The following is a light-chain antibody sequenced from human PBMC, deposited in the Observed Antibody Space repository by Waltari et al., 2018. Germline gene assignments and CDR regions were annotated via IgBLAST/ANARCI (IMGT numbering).Light chain of an antibody. CDR1: SSAVGGHNY. CDR3: GTYISSDTLEL. CDR2: DVS. V-gene: IGLV2-14*03. Sequence: QSALTQPASVSGSPGQSVNISGTGTSSAVGGHNYVSLYQQHPGNSPILKIVDVSNRPSGCSSRCSGSKSGNTASLTIVGLQAQDKVYYYCGTYISSDTLELFGGGTSLTVL. J-gene: IGLJ2*01.